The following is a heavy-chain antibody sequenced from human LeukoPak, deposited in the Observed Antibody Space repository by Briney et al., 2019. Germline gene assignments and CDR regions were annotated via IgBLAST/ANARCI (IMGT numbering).Heavy chain of an antibody. V-gene: IGHV1-3*01. CDR2: INAGDGNT. D-gene: IGHD2-15*01. Sequence: ASVKVSCKASGYTFTSYAIHWVRQAPGQRLECMGWINAGDGNTKYSQKFQGRVTITRDTSASTAYMELSSLRSEDTAVYYCAGMGVGVRPQSSDFDPWGQGNLCTVSS. CDR1: GYTFTSYA. J-gene: IGHJ5*02. CDR3: AGMGVGVRPQSSDFDP.